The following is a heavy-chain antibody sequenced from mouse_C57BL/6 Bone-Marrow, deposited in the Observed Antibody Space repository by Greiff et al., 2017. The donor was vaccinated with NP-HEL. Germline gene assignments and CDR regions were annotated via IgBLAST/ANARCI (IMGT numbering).Heavy chain of an antibody. CDR3: ARRGFAY. Sequence: VQLQQSGPELVKPGASVKISCKASGYSFTGYYMNWVKQSPEKSLEWIGEINPSTGGTTYNQKFKAKATLTVDKSSSTAYMQLKSLTSKDSADYYCARRGFAYWGQGTLVTVSA. CDR2: INPSTGGT. J-gene: IGHJ3*01. CDR1: GYSFTGYY. V-gene: IGHV1-42*01.